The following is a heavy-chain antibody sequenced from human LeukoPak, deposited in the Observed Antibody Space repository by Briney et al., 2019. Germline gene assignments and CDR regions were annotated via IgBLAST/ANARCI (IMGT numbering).Heavy chain of an antibody. CDR3: ARVFLGYCSSTSCYSDYYYGMDV. Sequence: GASVKVSCKASGGTFRNYAISWVRQAPGQGLEWMGWISAYNGNTNYAQKLQGRVTMTTDTSTSTAYMELRSLRSDDTAVYYCARVFLGYCSSTSCYSDYYYGMDVWGQGTTVTVSS. D-gene: IGHD2-2*01. CDR2: ISAYNGNT. CDR1: GGTFRNYA. V-gene: IGHV1-18*01. J-gene: IGHJ6*02.